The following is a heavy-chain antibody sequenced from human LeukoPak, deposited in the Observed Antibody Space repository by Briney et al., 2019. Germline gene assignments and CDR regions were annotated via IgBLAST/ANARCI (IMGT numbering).Heavy chain of an antibody. D-gene: IGHD2-8*01. CDR3: ARVGVHEELDY. V-gene: IGHV1-2*02. Sequence: GASVKVSCKASAYTFTNYYIHWVRQAPGQGLEWMGWINPNSGGTNYAQKFQGRVTMTRDTSISTAYMELSRLRSDDTAVYYCARVGVHEELDYWGQGTLVTVSS. CDR2: INPNSGGT. J-gene: IGHJ4*02. CDR1: AYTFTNYY.